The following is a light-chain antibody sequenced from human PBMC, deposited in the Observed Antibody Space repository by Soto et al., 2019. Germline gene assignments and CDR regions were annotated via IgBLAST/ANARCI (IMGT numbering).Light chain of an antibody. CDR2: EVT. Sequence: QSALTQPASVSGSPGQSITISCSGTSSDVGFYNYVSWFQQYPGKAPKLMIFEVTNRPSGVFDRFSGSKSDDTASLTISGLQGGDEADYFCTSYTTSSTWVFGGGTKLTVL. J-gene: IGLJ3*02. V-gene: IGLV2-14*01. CDR3: TSYTTSSTWV. CDR1: SSDVGFYNY.